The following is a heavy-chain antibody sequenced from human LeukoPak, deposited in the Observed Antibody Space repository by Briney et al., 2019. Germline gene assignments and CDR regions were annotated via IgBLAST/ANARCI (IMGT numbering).Heavy chain of an antibody. CDR2: INHSGST. Sequence: SETLSLTCAVYGGSFSGYYWSWIRQPPGKGLEWIGEINHSGSTNYNPSLKSRVTISVDTSKNQFSLKLSSVTAADTAVYYCARVARWLQLGSWYFDLWGRGTLVTVSS. D-gene: IGHD5-24*01. CDR1: GGSFSGYY. V-gene: IGHV4-34*01. J-gene: IGHJ2*01. CDR3: ARVARWLQLGSWYFDL.